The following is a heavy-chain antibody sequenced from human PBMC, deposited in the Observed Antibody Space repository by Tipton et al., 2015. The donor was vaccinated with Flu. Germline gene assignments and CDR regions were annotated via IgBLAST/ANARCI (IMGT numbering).Heavy chain of an antibody. CDR2: INYSGT. CDR3: ASGYSSSSPLDS. V-gene: IGHV4-59*01. J-gene: IGHJ4*02. D-gene: IGHD6-6*01. CDR1: GGSISSYY. Sequence: GLVKPSETLSLNCNVSGGSISSYYWSWVRQPPGKGLEWIGYINYSGTNYNPSPKSRVTISVDTAKNQFSLKLSSVTAADTAVYYCASGYSSSSPLDSWGQGTLVTVSS.